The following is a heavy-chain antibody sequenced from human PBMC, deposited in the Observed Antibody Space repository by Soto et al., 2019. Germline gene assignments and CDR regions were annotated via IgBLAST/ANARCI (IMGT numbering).Heavy chain of an antibody. V-gene: IGHV1-69*12. D-gene: IGHD1-20*01. CDR2: IIPIFGTA. Sequence: QVQLVQSGAEVKKPGSSVKVSCKASGGTFSSYAISWVRQAPGQGLEWMGGIIPIFGTANYAQKFQGRVTITADESTSTAYVELSSLRSEDTAVYYCATLGYKGLGTHHYYYYYGMDVWGQGTTVTVSS. CDR1: GGTFSSYA. CDR3: ATLGYKGLGTHHYYYYYGMDV. J-gene: IGHJ6*02.